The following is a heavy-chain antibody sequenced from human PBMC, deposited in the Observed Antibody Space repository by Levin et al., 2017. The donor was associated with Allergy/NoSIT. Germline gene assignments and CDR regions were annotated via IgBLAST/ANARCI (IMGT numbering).Heavy chain of an antibody. J-gene: IGHJ4*02. CDR1: GFTLSSNY. CDR2: IYSGGST. V-gene: IGHV3-66*01. Sequence: GGSLRLSCAASGFTLSSNYMSWVRQAPGKGLEWVSVIYSGGSTYYADSVKGRFTISRDNSKNTLYLQMNSLRAEDTAVYYCARDSSGSGSSSWYYWGQGTLVTVSS. D-gene: IGHD6-13*01. CDR3: ARDSSGSGSSSWYY.